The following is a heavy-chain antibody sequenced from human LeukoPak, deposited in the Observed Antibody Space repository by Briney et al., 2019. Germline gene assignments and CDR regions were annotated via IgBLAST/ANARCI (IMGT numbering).Heavy chain of an antibody. CDR2: INHSGNT. CDR3: ARREPHGDYGGKIRYYYYMDV. CDR1: GGSFSGYY. V-gene: IGHV4-34*01. D-gene: IGHD4-23*01. J-gene: IGHJ6*03. Sequence: TSETLSLTCAVYGGSFSGYYWSWIRQPPGKGLEWIGEINHSGNTNSNPSLKSRVTMSVDTSKNQFSLKLSSLTAADTAMYYCARREPHGDYGGKIRYYYYMDVWGKGTTITISS.